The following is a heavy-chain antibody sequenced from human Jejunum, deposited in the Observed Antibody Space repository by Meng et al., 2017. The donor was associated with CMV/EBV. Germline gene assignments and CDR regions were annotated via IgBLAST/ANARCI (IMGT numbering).Heavy chain of an antibody. D-gene: IGHD4-17*01. V-gene: IGHV4-59*01. CDR2: IYYSGST. Sequence: VSGGPINDYYWSWIRQSPGKGLEWIGYIYYSGSTTYNPSLKSRVTISLDRSKNHFSLKVRSVTAADTAVYYCGRVNGDYYYAMDVWGQGTTVTVSS. CDR3: GRVNGDYYYAMDV. J-gene: IGHJ6*02. CDR1: GGPINDYY.